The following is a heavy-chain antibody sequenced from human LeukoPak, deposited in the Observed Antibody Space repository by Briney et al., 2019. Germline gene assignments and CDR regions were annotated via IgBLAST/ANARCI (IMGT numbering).Heavy chain of an antibody. CDR3: ARTGYGYSDWLSYHYFDY. D-gene: IGHD3-9*01. CDR1: GYTFTSYG. J-gene: IGHJ4*02. CDR2: ISAYNGNT. V-gene: IGHV1-18*01. Sequence: GASVKVSCKASGYTFTSYGISWVRQAPGQGLEWMGWISAYNGNTNYAQKLQGRVTMTTDTSTSTAYMELRSLRSDDTAVYYCARTGYGYSDWLSYHYFDYWGQGTLVTVSS.